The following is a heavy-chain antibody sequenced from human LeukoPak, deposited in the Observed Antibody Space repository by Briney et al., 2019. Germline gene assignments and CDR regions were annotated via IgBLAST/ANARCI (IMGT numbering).Heavy chain of an antibody. CDR2: IKEDGSEK. CDR1: GFTFSSFW. D-gene: IGHD1-7*01. Sequence: GGSLRLSCAASGFTFSSFWMSWVRQAPGKGLEWVASIKEDGSEKYYVDSVKGRLTISRDSAKNSLYLQMNSLRAEDTAVYYCARGNWNYQGLWGQGTLVTVSS. CDR3: ARGNWNYQGL. J-gene: IGHJ4*02. V-gene: IGHV3-7*01.